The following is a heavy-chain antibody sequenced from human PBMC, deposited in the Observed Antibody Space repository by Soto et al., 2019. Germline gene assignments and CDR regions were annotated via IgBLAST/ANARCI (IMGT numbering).Heavy chain of an antibody. CDR2: ISGSGGTT. V-gene: IGHV3-23*01. CDR3: ARFSEYSVYDGSYFEH. J-gene: IGHJ4*02. Sequence: EVQLLESGGGLVQPGGSLRLSCAASGFTFSSYAMSWVRQAPGKGLEWVSGISGSGGTTYYAASVKGRFTISRDISKSTLYLQMNSQRAEDTAAYYCARFSEYSVYDGSYFEHWGQGTLVTVSS. CDR1: GFTFSSYA. D-gene: IGHD5-12*01.